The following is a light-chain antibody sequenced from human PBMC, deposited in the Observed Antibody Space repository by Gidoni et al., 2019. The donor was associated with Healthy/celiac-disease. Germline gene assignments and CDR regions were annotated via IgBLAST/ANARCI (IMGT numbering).Light chain of an antibody. CDR1: QGISNY. V-gene: IGKV1-27*01. CDR2: AAS. CDR3: QKYNSAPWT. Sequence: DIQMPQSPSSLSASVGDRVTITCRASQGISNYLAWYQRKPGKVPKLLIYAASTLQSGVPSRFSGSGSGTDFTLTISSLQPEEVATYYCQKYNSAPWTFGQGTKVEIK. J-gene: IGKJ1*01.